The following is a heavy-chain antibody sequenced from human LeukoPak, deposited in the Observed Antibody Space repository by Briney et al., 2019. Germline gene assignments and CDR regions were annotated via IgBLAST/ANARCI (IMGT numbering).Heavy chain of an antibody. CDR1: GITLSNYG. Sequence: GGSLRLSYAVSGITLSNYGMSWVRQAPGKGLEWVAGISDSGGRTNYADSVKGRFTISRDNPKNTLYLQMNSLRAEDTAVYFFAQRGVVIRVILVGFHKEAYYFDSWGQGALVTVSS. J-gene: IGHJ4*02. CDR3: AQRGVVIRVILVGFHKEAYYFDS. V-gene: IGHV3-23*01. D-gene: IGHD3-22*01. CDR2: ISDSGGRT.